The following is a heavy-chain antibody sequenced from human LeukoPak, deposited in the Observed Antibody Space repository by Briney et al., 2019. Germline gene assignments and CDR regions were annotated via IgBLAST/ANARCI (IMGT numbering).Heavy chain of an antibody. V-gene: IGHV3-9*03. Sequence: PGRSLRLSCAASGFTFDDYAMHWVRQAPGKGLEWVSVISWNSGSIGYADSVKGRFTISRDNAKNSLHLQMNSLRAEDMALYYCAKDKSIAAAGPIDYWGQGTLVTVSS. CDR2: ISWNSGSI. CDR3: AKDKSIAAAGPIDY. CDR1: GFTFDDYA. J-gene: IGHJ4*02. D-gene: IGHD6-13*01.